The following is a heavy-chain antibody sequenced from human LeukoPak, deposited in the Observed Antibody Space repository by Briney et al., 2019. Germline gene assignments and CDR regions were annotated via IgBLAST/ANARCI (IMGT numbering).Heavy chain of an antibody. D-gene: IGHD3-22*01. CDR3: AREAPISGYYPHHWYFDL. CDR2: INPNSGGT. J-gene: IGHJ2*01. Sequence: ASVKVSCKASGGTFSSYAISWVRQAPGQGLEWMGWINPNSGGTNYAQKFQGRVTMTRDTSISTAYMELSRLRSDDTAVYYCAREAPISGYYPHHWYFDLWGRGTLVTVSS. CDR1: GGTFSSYA. V-gene: IGHV1-2*02.